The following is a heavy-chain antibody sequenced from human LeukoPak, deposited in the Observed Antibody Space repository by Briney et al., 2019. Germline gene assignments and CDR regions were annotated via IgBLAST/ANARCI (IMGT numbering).Heavy chain of an antibody. Sequence: GGSLRLSCEASGFTFSSSWMNWVRQAPGKGLEWVANINPDGGEKRYVDSVKGRFTISRDNARNSLYLQMNSLRAEDTAVYYCARGGRTFDYWGQGTLVTVSS. J-gene: IGHJ4*02. CDR1: GFTFSSSW. V-gene: IGHV3-7*01. CDR3: ARGGRTFDY. CDR2: INPDGGEK.